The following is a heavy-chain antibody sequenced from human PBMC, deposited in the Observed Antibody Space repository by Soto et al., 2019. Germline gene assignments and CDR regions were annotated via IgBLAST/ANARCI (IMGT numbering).Heavy chain of an antibody. V-gene: IGHV4-4*07. D-gene: IGHD1-1*01. CDR3: VRDGTKTLRDWFDP. CDR1: GAPLRGFY. Sequence: SETLSLPCTVSGAPLRGFYWSWIRKSAGKGLEWIGRIYATGTTDYNPSLKSRVMMSVDTSKKQFSLKLRSVTAADTAVYYCVRDGTKTLRDWFDPWGQGISVTVSS. J-gene: IGHJ5*02. CDR2: IYATGTT.